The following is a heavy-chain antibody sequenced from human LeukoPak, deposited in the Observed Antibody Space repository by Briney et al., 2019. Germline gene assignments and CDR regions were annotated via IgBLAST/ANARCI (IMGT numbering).Heavy chain of an antibody. D-gene: IGHD3-22*01. V-gene: IGHV4-59*08. CDR3: ARQDSITMTAFDY. Sequence: PSETLSLTCTVSGGSIKSHFWSWVRQPPGKRLEWIGYIFHSGSTYYNPSLKSRVTISVDTSKNQFSLKLSSVTAADTAVYYCARQDSITMTAFDYWGQGTLVTVSS. J-gene: IGHJ4*02. CDR2: IFHSGST. CDR1: GGSIKSHF.